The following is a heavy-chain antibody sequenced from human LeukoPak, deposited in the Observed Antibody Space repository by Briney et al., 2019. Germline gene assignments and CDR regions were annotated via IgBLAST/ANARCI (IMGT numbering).Heavy chain of an antibody. J-gene: IGHJ6*02. D-gene: IGHD6-19*01. CDR3: ARDHSSGWSKVGYYYYGLDV. Sequence: APVKVSCKASGYTFTNYAMHWVRQAPEQRLEWMGWINAGNGNTKYSQKFQGGVTITRDTSASTAYMELSSLRSEDTAVYYCARDHSSGWSKVGYYYYGLDVWGQGTTVTVSS. CDR2: INAGNGNT. CDR1: GYTFTNYA. V-gene: IGHV1-3*01.